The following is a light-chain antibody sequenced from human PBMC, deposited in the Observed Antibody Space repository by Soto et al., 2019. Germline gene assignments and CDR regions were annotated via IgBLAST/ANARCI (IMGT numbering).Light chain of an antibody. Sequence: QPVLTQPPSLSEAPRQRVTISCSGSSSNIGNNAVNWYQQLPGKAPKLLIYYDDLLPSGVSDRFSGSKSGTSASLAISGLQSEDEADYYCAAWDDSLTGVVFGGGTKVTVL. V-gene: IGLV1-36*01. CDR1: SSNIGNNA. CDR2: YDD. CDR3: AAWDDSLTGVV. J-gene: IGLJ2*01.